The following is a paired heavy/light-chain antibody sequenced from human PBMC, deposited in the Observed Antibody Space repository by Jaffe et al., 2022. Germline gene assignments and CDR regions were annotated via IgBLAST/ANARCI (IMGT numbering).Heavy chain of an antibody. Sequence: QVQLQQWGAGLLKPSETLSLTCAVYGGSFSGYYWSWIRQPPGKGLEWIGEINHSGSTNYNPSLKSRVTISVDTSKNQFSLKLSSVTAADTAVYYCARGLYPFPPYGSGSYYNRLGAFDIWGQGTMVTVSS. V-gene: IGHV4-34*01. CDR3: ARGLYPFPPYGSGSYYNRLGAFDI. CDR2: INHSGST. D-gene: IGHD3-10*01. CDR1: GGSFSGYY. J-gene: IGHJ3*02.
Light chain of an antibody. CDR1: QSISSY. V-gene: IGKV1-39*01. J-gene: IGKJ1*01. Sequence: DIQMTQSPSSLSASVGDRVTITCRASQSISSYLNWYQQKPGKAPKLLIYAASSLQSGVPSRFSGSGSGTDFTLTISSLQPEDFATYYCQQSYSTPRAFGQGTKVEIK. CDR2: AAS. CDR3: QQSYSTPRA.